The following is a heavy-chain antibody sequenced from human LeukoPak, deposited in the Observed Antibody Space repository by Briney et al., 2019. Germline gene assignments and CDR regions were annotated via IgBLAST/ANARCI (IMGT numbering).Heavy chain of an antibody. V-gene: IGHV3-66*01. CDR3: ARGLGGYSGYDGIDY. D-gene: IGHD5-12*01. J-gene: IGHJ4*02. Sequence: PGGSLRLSCAASGFTVSSNYMSWVRQAPGKGLEWVSVIYSGGSTYYADSVKGRFTISRDNSKNTLYLQMNSLRAEDTAVYYCARGLGGYSGYDGIDYWGQGTLVTVSS. CDR2: IYSGGST. CDR1: GFTVSSNY.